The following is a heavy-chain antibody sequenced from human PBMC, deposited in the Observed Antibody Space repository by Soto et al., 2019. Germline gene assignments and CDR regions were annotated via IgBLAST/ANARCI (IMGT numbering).Heavy chain of an antibody. CDR3: ARGPSRGQQLVRSGYYYGMDV. CDR2: INAGNGNT. Sequence: QVQLVQSGAEVKKPGASVKVSCKASGYTFTSYAMHWVRQAPGQRLEWMGWINAGNGNTKYSQKFQGRVTITRDTSASTAYMELSSLRSEDTAVYYCARGPSRGQQLVRSGYYYGMDVWGQGTTVTVSS. V-gene: IGHV1-3*01. J-gene: IGHJ6*02. CDR1: GYTFTSYA. D-gene: IGHD6-13*01.